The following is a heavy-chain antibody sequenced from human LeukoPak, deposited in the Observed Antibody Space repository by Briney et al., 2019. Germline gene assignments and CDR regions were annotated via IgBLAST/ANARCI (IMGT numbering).Heavy chain of an antibody. J-gene: IGHJ4*02. D-gene: IGHD4-17*01. CDR2: IYYSWTT. Sequence: SEPLSLPCPVSGGSINNYYWSWIRPPPGRGLEWIGYIYYSWTTNSNPSLRSRLTFSVDTSKNQFSLRLTSVTGADTAVYYCARHQSFGDYALDYWGQGTLVTVS. CDR3: ARHQSFGDYALDY. V-gene: IGHV4-59*08. CDR1: GGSINNYY.